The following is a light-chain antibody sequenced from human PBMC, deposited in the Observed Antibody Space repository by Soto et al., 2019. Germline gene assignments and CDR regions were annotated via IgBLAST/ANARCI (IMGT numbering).Light chain of an antibody. CDR1: SSDVGGYNY. Sequence: QSALTQPASVFGSPGQSITISCTGTSSDVGGYNYVSWYQQHPGKAPKLMIYEVSNRPSGVSNRFSGSKSGNTASLTISGLQAEDEADYYCSSYTSSSTFNWVFGGGTKVTVL. CDR2: EVS. V-gene: IGLV2-14*01. CDR3: SSYTSSSTFNWV. J-gene: IGLJ3*02.